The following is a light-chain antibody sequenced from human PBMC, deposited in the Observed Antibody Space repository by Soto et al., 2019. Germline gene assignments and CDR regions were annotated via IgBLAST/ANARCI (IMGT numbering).Light chain of an antibody. CDR2: YAS. CDR3: HKYNHWPFT. Sequence: EIVLTHSPGTLSLSPGERATLSFMASQSVSSSYLAWYQQKPGQALRLLIYYASNRATGIPARFSGSGSGTAFTLTISSLQSEDFAAYYCHKYNHWPFTFGQGTRLEIK. J-gene: IGKJ5*01. V-gene: IGKV3D-15*01. CDR1: QSVSSSY.